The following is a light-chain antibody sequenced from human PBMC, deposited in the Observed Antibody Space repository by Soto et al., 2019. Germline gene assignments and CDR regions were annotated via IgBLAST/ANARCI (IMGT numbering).Light chain of an antibody. CDR1: QSVSSSY. CDR3: QHYGSSTGFT. V-gene: IGKV3-20*01. CDR2: GAS. Sequence: EIVLTQSPGTLSLSPGERATLSCRASQSVSSSYLACYQQKPGQAPRLLIYGASSRATGIPDRFSGSGSATDFTLTISRLEPEDFAVYYCQHYGSSTGFTFGPGTKVDIK. J-gene: IGKJ3*01.